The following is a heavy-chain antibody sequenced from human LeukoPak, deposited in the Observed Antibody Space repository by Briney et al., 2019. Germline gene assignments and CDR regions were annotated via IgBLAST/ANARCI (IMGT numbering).Heavy chain of an antibody. V-gene: IGHV4-34*01. CDR3: ARRRYCSGGSCYKKYWFDP. J-gene: IGHJ5*02. Sequence: GSLRLSCAASGFTFSSYWMSWVRQPPGKGLEWIGEINHSGSTNYNPSLKSRVTISVDTSKNQFSLKLSSVTAADTAVYYCARRRYCSGGSCYKKYWFDPWGQGTLVTVSS. CDR2: INHSGST. CDR1: GFTFSSYW. D-gene: IGHD2-15*01.